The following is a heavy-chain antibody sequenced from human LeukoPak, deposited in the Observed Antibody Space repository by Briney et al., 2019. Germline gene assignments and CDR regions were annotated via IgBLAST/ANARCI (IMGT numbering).Heavy chain of an antibody. D-gene: IGHD3-10*01. CDR1: GGSISSSSYY. CDR3: ARRDGSGSYYRPNDAFDI. J-gene: IGHJ3*02. CDR2: IYYSGST. Sequence: SETLSLTCTVSGGSISSSSYYWGWIRQPPGKGLEWIGSIYYSGSTYYNPSLKSRVTISVDTSKNQFSLKLSSVTAADTAVYYCARRDGSGSYYRPNDAFDIWGQGTMVTVSS. V-gene: IGHV4-39*07.